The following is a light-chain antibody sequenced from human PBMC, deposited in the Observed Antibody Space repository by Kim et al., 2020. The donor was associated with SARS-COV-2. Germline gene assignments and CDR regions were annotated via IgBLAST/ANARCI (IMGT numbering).Light chain of an antibody. J-gene: IGLJ1*01. Sequence: SSELTQDPAVSVALGQTVRITCQGDSLRSYYASWYQQKPGQAPVLVIYGKNNRPSGIPDRFSGSSSGNTASLTITGAQAEDEADYYCNSRDSSGNHPFGTWTKVTVL. CDR3: NSRDSSGNHP. CDR1: SLRSYY. CDR2: GKN. V-gene: IGLV3-19*01.